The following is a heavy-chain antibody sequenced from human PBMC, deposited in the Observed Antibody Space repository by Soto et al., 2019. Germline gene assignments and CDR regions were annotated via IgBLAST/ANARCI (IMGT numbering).Heavy chain of an antibody. D-gene: IGHD3-22*01. CDR1: GGSISTTNW. J-gene: IGHJ5*02. V-gene: IGHV4-4*02. CDR2: ILDIGST. Sequence: VQLQESGPGLVKPSGTLSLTCTVSGGSISTTNWWSWVRQSPGKGLEWIGEILDIGSTNYNPSLKSRVTISIDKSKNQFSLRLSSVTAADTAVYYCASGFDSDGLYNGGHPWGQGTLVSVSS. CDR3: ASGFDSDGLYNGGHP.